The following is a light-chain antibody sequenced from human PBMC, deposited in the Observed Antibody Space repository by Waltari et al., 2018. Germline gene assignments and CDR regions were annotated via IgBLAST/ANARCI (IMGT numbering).Light chain of an antibody. V-gene: IGKV1-39*01. CDR3: QQRYSTPYT. J-gene: IGKJ2*01. Sequence: DIQMTQSPSSLSASVGDRVTITCRASQSISSYLNCYQQTPGKAPKLLIFAASRLQRGVPSRVNGSGSGTAFTLTVSSLQPEDFATYYCQQRYSTPYTIGQGTKLEI. CDR2: AAS. CDR1: QSISSY.